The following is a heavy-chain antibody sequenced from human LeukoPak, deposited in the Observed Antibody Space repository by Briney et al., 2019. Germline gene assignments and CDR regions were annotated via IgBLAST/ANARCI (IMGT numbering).Heavy chain of an antibody. J-gene: IGHJ4*02. V-gene: IGHV4-59*01. CDR1: GGSISSYY. D-gene: IGHD3-10*01. CDR3: ARGAYGSGSYYPDY. CDR2: IYYSGST. Sequence: PSETLSLTCTVSGGSISSYYWSWIRQPPGKGLEWIGYIYYSGSTNYNPSLKSRVTISVDTPKNRFSLKLSSVTAADTAVYYCARGAYGSGSYYPDYWGQGTLVTVSS.